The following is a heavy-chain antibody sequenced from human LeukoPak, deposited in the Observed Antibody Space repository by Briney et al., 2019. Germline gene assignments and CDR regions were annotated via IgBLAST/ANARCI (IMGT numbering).Heavy chain of an antibody. J-gene: IGHJ4*02. Sequence: SETLSLTCTVSGGSISSSSYYWGWIRQPPGKGLEWIGSIYYSGSTYYNPSLKSRVTISVDTSKNQFSLKLSSVTAADTAVYYCARLIVGATEYWGQGTLVTVSS. V-gene: IGHV4-39*01. CDR3: ARLIVGATEY. CDR1: GGSISSSSYY. D-gene: IGHD1-26*01. CDR2: IYYSGST.